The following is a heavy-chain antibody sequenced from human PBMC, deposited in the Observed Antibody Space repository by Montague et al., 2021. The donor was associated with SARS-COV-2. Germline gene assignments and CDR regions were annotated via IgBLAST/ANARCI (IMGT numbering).Heavy chain of an antibody. CDR2: IYYSGST. J-gene: IGHJ4*02. CDR3: ARLTAGYCSGGSCYWGTGFDY. V-gene: IGHV4-31*01. D-gene: IGHD2-15*01. Sequence: TLSLTCTVSGGSISSGGYYWSWIRQHPGKGLEWIGYIYYSGSTYYNPSLKCQVTISVDTSKNQFSLKLSSVTAADTAVYYCARLTAGYCSGGSCYWGTGFDYWGQGTLVTVSS. CDR1: GGSISSGGYY.